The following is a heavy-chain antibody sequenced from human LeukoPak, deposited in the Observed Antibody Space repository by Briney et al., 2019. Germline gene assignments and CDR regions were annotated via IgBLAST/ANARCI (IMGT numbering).Heavy chain of an antibody. V-gene: IGHV3-48*01. CDR3: ARDKRFAIDY. J-gene: IGHJ4*02. CDR2: ISSSSDPI. Sequence: GGSLRLSCAASGFTFSSYSMNWVRQAPGKGLEWISYISSSSDPIYYADSVKGRFTISRDNAKNSLYLQINSLRAEDTAVYYCARDKRFAIDYWGQGTLVTVSS. CDR1: GFTFSSYS. D-gene: IGHD3-16*01.